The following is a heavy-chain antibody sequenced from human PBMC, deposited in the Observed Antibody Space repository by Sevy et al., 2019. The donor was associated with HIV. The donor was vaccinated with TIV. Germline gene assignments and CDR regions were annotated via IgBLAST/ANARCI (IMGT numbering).Heavy chain of an antibody. CDR3: ARGRNIVVVPAAIPGYYYYGMDV. Sequence: SQTLSLTCAISGDSVSSNSAAWNRIRQSPSRGLEWLGRTYYRSKWYNDYAVSVKSRITINPDTSKNQFSLQLNSVTPEDTAVYYCARGRNIVVVPAAIPGYYYYGMDVWGQGTTVTVSS. V-gene: IGHV6-1*01. CDR2: TYYRSKWYN. D-gene: IGHD2-2*02. CDR1: GDSVSSNSAA. J-gene: IGHJ6*02.